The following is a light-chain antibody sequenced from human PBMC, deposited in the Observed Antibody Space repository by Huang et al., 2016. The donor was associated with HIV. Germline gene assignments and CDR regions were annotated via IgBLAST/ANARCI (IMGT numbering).Light chain of an antibody. CDR1: RSVSSSS. J-gene: IGKJ2*03. V-gene: IGKV3-20*01. Sequence: EIVLAQSPDTLSLSPGERATLSCRASRSVSSSSLAWYQQKPGQAPRLLIYGASSRATGIPDRFSGSWSETDFTLTISRLEPEDFAVYYCQQYGSSRYSFGQGTRLEIK. CDR3: QQYGSSRYS. CDR2: GAS.